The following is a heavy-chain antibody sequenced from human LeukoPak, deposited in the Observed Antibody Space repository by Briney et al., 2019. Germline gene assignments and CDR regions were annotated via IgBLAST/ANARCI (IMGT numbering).Heavy chain of an antibody. V-gene: IGHV1-8*01. CDR3: ARATSCSGGSCYSNYYYYMDV. CDR2: MNPNSGNT. Sequence: ASVKVSCKASGYTFTSYDINWVRQATGQGLEWMGWMNPNSGNTGYAQKFQGRVTMTRNTSISTAYMELSSLRSEDTAVYYCARATSCSGGSCYSNYYYYMDVWGKGTTVTISS. CDR1: GYTFTSYD. J-gene: IGHJ6*03. D-gene: IGHD2-15*01.